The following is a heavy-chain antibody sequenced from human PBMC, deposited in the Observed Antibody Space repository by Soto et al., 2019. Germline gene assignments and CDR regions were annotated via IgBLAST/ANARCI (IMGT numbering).Heavy chain of an antibody. CDR1: GDSVSSNSAA. CDR2: TYYRSKWYN. V-gene: IGHV6-1*01. Sequence: KQSQTLSLTCAISGDSVSSNSAAWNWIRQSPSRGLEWLGRTYYRSKWYNDYAVSVKSRITINPDTSKNQFSLQLNSVTPEDRVVYYCARDLVLTYSSSFRNYGSGSYGFGSYYYYGMDVWGQGTTVTVSS. J-gene: IGHJ6*02. CDR3: ARDLVLTYSSSFRNYGSGSYGFGSYYYYGMDV. D-gene: IGHD3-10*01.